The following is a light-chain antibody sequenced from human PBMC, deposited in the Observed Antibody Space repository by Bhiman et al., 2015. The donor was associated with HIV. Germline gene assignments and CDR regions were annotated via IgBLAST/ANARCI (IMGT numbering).Light chain of an antibody. CDR2: DVS. Sequence: QSALTQPRSVSGSPGQSVTISCTGTSSDVGGSDYVSWYQHHPGKAPKLMIYDVSXRPSGVSNRFSGSKSGNTASLTISGLQAEDEADYYCCSYAGSSPWVFGGGTKLTVL. J-gene: IGLJ3*02. V-gene: IGLV2-11*01. CDR3: CSYAGSSPWV. CDR1: SSDVGGSDY.